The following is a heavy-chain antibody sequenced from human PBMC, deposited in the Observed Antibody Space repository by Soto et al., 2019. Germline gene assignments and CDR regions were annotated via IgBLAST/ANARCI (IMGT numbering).Heavy chain of an antibody. J-gene: IGHJ4*02. CDR3: AKGRGYSYVFGN. V-gene: IGHV3-23*01. CDR2: ISGSGGST. D-gene: IGHD5-18*01. CDR1: GFTFSSYA. Sequence: LRLSCAASGFTFSSYAMSWVRQAPGKGLEWVSAISGSGGSTYYADSVKGRFTISRDNSKNTLYLQMNSLRAEDTAVYYCAKGRGYSYVFGNWGQGTLVTVSS.